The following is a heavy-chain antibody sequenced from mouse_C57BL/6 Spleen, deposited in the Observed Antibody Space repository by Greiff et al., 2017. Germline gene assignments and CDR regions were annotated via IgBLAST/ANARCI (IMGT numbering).Heavy chain of an antibody. D-gene: IGHD2-4*01. CDR1: GYTFTSYW. CDR3: AGYDYDGLYFDY. J-gene: IGHJ2*01. CDR2: INPSNGGT. Sequence: QVQLQQPGTELVKPGASVKLSCKASGYTFTSYWMHWVKQRPGQGLEWIGNINPSNGGTNYNEKFKSKATLTVDKSSSTAYMQLSSLTSEDSAVYSYAGYDYDGLYFDYWGQGTTLTVSS. V-gene: IGHV1-53*01.